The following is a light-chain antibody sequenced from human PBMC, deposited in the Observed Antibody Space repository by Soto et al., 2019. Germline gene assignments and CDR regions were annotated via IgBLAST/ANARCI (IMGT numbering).Light chain of an antibody. V-gene: IGKV3-15*01. Sequence: EIVMTQSPVTLSVSLGERATLSCRASQSVRSDLAWYQQTPGQAPRLLIYGASNSATGVPARFSGSGSGTEFTLTISSLQSEDFAVYYCQQYNNWPPIAFGQGTRREIK. CDR2: GAS. J-gene: IGKJ5*01. CDR3: QQYNNWPPIA. CDR1: QSVRSD.